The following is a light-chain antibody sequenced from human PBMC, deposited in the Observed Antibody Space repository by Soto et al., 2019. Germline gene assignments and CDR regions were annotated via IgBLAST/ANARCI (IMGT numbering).Light chain of an antibody. V-gene: IGKV4-1*01. CDR3: QQYYSLPLA. CDR2: WAS. J-gene: IGKJ1*01. Sequence: DIVMTQSPDSLAVSLGERDTINCKSSQSVLSSSNNEEYLAWYQQKPGQPPKLLIYWASYRESGVPDRFSGSGCGTDFTLTISSLQAEDVAVYYCQQYYSLPLAFGQGTKVEIK. CDR1: QSVLSSSNNEEY.